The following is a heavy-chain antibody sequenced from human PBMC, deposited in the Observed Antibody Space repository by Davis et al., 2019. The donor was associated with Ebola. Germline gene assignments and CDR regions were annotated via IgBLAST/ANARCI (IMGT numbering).Heavy chain of an antibody. CDR3: ARGATVTTTPLDY. CDR1: GFNFEKYA. D-gene: IGHD4-11*01. Sequence: GESLKISCATSGFNFEKYAMTWVRQAPGKGLVWVSRVKSDGSSTSYADSVKGRFTISRDNAKNTLYLQMNSLRAEDTAVYYCARGATVTTTPLDYWGQGTLVTVSS. V-gene: IGHV3-74*01. CDR2: VKSDGSST. J-gene: IGHJ4*02.